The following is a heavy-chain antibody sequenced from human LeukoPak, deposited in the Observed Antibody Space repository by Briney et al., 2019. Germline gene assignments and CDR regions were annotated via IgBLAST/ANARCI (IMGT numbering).Heavy chain of an antibody. V-gene: IGHV5-51*01. D-gene: IGHD6-19*01. Sequence: GESLQISCQGSGYSFTSYWIGWVRQMPGKGLEWMGIIYPDDSDTIYSPSFQGQVTISADKSISTAYLQWSSLKASDTAMYYCARRSAVAGKYYYYYGMDVWGQGTTVTVSS. CDR1: GYSFTSYW. CDR2: IYPDDSDT. CDR3: ARRSAVAGKYYYYYGMDV. J-gene: IGHJ6*02.